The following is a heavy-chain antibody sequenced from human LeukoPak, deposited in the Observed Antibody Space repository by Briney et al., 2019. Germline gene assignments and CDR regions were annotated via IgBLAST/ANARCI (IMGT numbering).Heavy chain of an antibody. CDR2: INAAYGNA. CDR1: GYTFISYG. J-gene: IGHJ4*02. V-gene: IGHV1-3*01. Sequence: GASVKVSCKASGYTFISYGFHWVRQAPGQRLEWMGWINAAYGNAKYSQKFHGRVTITRDTPASTAYMELRGLRSEDTAVYCCARDGTPYYYDDSGIYPLDYWGQGTLVTVSS. CDR3: ARDGTPYYYDDSGIYPLDY. D-gene: IGHD3-22*01.